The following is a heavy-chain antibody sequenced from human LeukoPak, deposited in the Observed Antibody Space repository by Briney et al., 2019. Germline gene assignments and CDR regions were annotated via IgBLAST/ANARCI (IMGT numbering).Heavy chain of an antibody. J-gene: IGHJ3*02. CDR3: ATVVAATFNAFDI. D-gene: IGHD2-15*01. CDR2: ISSSGSTI. V-gene: IGHV3-11*01. CDR1: GFTFSDYY. Sequence: GGYLRLSCAASGFTFSDYYMSWIRQAPGKGLEWVSYISSSGSTIYYADSVKGRFTISRDIAKNSLYLQMNSLRAEDTAVYYCATVVAATFNAFDIWGQGTMVTVSS.